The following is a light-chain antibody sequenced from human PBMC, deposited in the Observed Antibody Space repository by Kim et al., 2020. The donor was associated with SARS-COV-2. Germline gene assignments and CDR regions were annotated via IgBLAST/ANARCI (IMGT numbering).Light chain of an antibody. CDR3: QQFGTSWT. Sequence: LLTQSPGTLSLSPGERATLSCRTNQIISSSYLAWYQHKPGQPPRLLIYGASTRATGVPDRFTGSGSGTGFTLTISRLEPEDFAVYHCQQFGTSWTFGQGTKVDIK. J-gene: IGKJ1*01. V-gene: IGKV3-20*01. CDR2: GAS. CDR1: QIISSSY.